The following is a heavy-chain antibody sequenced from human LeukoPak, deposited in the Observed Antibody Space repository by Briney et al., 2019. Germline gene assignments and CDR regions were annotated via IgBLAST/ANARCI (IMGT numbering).Heavy chain of an antibody. CDR1: GGSISSYY. V-gene: IGHV4-59*01. CDR2: IYYSGST. J-gene: IGHJ4*02. D-gene: IGHD3-10*01. CDR3: ARARGRGYFDY. Sequence: TSETLSLTCTASGGSISSYYWSWIRQPPGKGLEWIGYIYYSGSTNYNPSLKSRVTISVDTSKNQFSLKLSSVTAADTAVYYCARARGRGYFDYWGQGTLVTVSS.